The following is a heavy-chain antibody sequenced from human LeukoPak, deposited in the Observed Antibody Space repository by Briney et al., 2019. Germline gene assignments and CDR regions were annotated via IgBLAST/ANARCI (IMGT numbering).Heavy chain of an antibody. V-gene: IGHV4-4*02. CDR2: VNLQGST. Sequence: SGTLSLTCGVSGGSITSTNYWTWVRQPPGKGLEWIGEVNLQGSTNYNPSLMGRVAISVDKSENHVSLQLTSLTAADTAVYYCAREGGPYRPLDYSGQGTLVTVSS. CDR3: AREGGPYRPLDY. CDR1: GGSITSTNY. J-gene: IGHJ4*02.